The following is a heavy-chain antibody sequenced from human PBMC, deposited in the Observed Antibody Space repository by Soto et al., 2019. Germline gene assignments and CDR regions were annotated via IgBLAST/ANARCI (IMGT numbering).Heavy chain of an antibody. Sequence: GESLKISCAASGFTFSNYAMSWVRQAPGKGLEWVSGISGSGGSTYYADSVKGRFTVSRDNSKNTLYVQMNSLRAEDTAIYYCAKAHDGDYAFDAFDIWGPGTMVTVSS. CDR3: AKAHDGDYAFDAFDI. CDR1: GFTFSNYA. V-gene: IGHV3-23*01. D-gene: IGHD4-17*01. CDR2: ISGSGGST. J-gene: IGHJ3*02.